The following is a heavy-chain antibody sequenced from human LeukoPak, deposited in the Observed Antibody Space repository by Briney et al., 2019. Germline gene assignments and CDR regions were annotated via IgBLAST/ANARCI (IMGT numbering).Heavy chain of an antibody. CDR1: GGSFSTLY. J-gene: IGHJ3*02. CDR3: AHGRWPTGLGALDI. Sequence: SETLSPTCAVYGGSFSTLYWTWIRQPPGKGLEWIGEINHTGSTNYSPSLKSRLTISLDTSKNQLYLELNSVTAADTAIYYCAHGRWPTGLGALDIWGQGTMVTVSP. D-gene: IGHD1-1*01. V-gene: IGHV4-34*01. CDR2: INHTGST.